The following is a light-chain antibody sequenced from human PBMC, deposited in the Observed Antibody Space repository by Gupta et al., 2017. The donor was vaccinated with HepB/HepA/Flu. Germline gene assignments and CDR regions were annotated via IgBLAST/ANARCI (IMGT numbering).Light chain of an antibody. CDR3: GAWDDSLKGRV. CDR2: SNN. V-gene: IGLV1-44*01. Sequence: QSVLTQPPSASGPPGQRVTISCSGSSSNIGSNTVNWYQQLPGTAPKLLIYSNNQRPSGVPDRFSGYKSGTSASPVIRGLQSEDEADDYCGAWDDSLKGRVFGGGTKLTVL. CDR1: SSNIGSNT. J-gene: IGLJ3*02.